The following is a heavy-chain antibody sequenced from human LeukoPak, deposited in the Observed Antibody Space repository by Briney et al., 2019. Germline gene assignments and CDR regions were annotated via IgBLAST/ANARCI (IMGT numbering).Heavy chain of an antibody. V-gene: IGHV3-23*01. CDR2: ISGSGGST. D-gene: IGHD6-6*01. CDR3: AKAKYSSSSDLLDY. Sequence: HPGRSLRLSCAASGFTFSSYAMSWVRQAPGKGLEWVSTISGSGGSTYYADSVKGRFTISRDISKNTLFLQMNSLRADDTAVYYCAKAKYSSSSDLLDYWGQGTLVTVSS. J-gene: IGHJ4*02. CDR1: GFTFSSYA.